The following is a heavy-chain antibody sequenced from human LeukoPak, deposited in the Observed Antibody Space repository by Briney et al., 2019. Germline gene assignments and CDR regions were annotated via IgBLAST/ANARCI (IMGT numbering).Heavy chain of an antibody. Sequence: GGSLRLSCAASGFTFDDYAMHWVRQAPGKGLEWVSGISWNSGSIGYADSVKGRFTISRDNAKNSLHLQMNSLRAEDTALYYCAKDISAGATGAPDAFDIWGQGTMVTVSS. CDR3: AKDISAGATGAPDAFDI. CDR1: GFTFDDYA. CDR2: ISWNSGSI. V-gene: IGHV3-9*01. D-gene: IGHD1-26*01. J-gene: IGHJ3*02.